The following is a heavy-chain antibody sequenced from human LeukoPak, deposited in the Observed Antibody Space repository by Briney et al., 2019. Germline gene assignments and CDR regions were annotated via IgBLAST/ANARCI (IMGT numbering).Heavy chain of an antibody. CDR3: ARGGCFGGGSCYSGIGYYYYGMDV. CDR1: GGSFSGYY. D-gene: IGHD2-15*01. CDR2: INHSGST. Sequence: SETLTLTCAVYGGSFSGYYWSWIRKPPGKGLEWIGEINHSGSTNYNPSLKNRVTISVDTSKNQFSLKLSSLTAADTDVYYCARGGCFGGGSCYSGIGYYYYGMDVWGRGTTVTVSS. V-gene: IGHV4-34*01. J-gene: IGHJ6*02.